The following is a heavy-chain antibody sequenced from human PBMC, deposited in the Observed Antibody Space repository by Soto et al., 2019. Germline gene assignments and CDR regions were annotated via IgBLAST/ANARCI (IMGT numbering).Heavy chain of an antibody. CDR3: AARRTGRYFDY. J-gene: IGHJ4*02. Sequence: GSLRLSCAASGLTFSSHAMSWVRQAPGKGLEWVSAISGSGAGAYYADSVKGRFTISRDNSQDTLYLQMNSLRAEDTAVYYCAARRTGRYFDYWGQGTRVTVSS. V-gene: IGHV3-23*01. D-gene: IGHD1-20*01. CDR1: GLTFSSHA. CDR2: ISGSGAGA.